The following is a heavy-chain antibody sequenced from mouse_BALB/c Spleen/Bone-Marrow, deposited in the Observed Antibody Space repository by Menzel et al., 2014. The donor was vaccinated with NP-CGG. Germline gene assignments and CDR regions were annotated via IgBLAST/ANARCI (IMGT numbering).Heavy chain of an antibody. CDR1: GYSITSGYY. Sequence: VQLQQSGPGLVKPSQSLSLTCSVTGYSITSGYYWNWIRQFPGNKLEWMGFISYDGSNNYNPSLKNRISITRDTSENQFFLKLNSVTTEDTATYYCASLLAYWGQVTLVTVSA. V-gene: IGHV3-6*02. J-gene: IGHJ3*01. CDR3: ASLLAY. CDR2: ISYDGSN.